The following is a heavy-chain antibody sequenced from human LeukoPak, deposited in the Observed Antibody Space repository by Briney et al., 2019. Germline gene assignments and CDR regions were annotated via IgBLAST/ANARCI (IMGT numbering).Heavy chain of an antibody. CDR3: ARDGTAAGLYFDL. Sequence: GGSLRLSCEVSGFTFTDYWMNWVRQAPGKGPEWVARIRQDGSEKTYVDSVKGRFTISRDNTKNSLSLQLNALRAEDTAVYYCARDGTAAGLYFDLWGQGTLVTVSS. V-gene: IGHV3-7*01. CDR2: IRQDGSEK. J-gene: IGHJ4*01. CDR1: GFTFTDYW. D-gene: IGHD6-13*01.